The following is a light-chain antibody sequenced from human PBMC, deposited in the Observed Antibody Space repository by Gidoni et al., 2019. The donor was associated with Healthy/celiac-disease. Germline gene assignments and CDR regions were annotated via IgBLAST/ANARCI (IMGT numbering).Light chain of an antibody. V-gene: IGKV4-1*01. CDR2: WAS. J-gene: IGKJ1*01. CDR1: QSVLYSSNNKNY. Sequence: DIVMTQSPDSLAVSLGEGATINCKSSQSVLYSSNNKNYLAWYQQKPGQPPKLLIYWASTRESGVPDRFSCSGSGTDFTLTISILQAEDVAVYYCQQYYSTPWTFGQGTKVEIK. CDR3: QQYYSTPWT.